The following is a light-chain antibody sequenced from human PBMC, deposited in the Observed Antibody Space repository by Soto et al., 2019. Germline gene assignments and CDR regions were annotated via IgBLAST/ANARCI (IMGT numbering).Light chain of an antibody. V-gene: IGKV3-11*01. CDR1: QSVSSY. Sequence: EIVLTQSPATLSLSPGERATLSCRASQSVSSYLAWYQQKPGQAPRLLIYDASNRATGIPARFSGGGSGTDFTLTSSRLEPEDFAVYYCQQRFNWPRFTFGQGTKLEIK. CDR2: DAS. J-gene: IGKJ2*01. CDR3: QQRFNWPRFT.